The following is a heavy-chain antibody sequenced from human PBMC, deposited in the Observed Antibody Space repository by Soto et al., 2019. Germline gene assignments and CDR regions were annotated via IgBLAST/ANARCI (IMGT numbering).Heavy chain of an antibody. CDR3: AKEDGQWLVRPNTRRGYYYYGMDV. Sequence: EVQLVESGGGLVQPGRSLRLSCAASGFTFDDYAMHWVRQAPGKGLEWVSGISWNSGSIGYADSVKGRFTISRDNAKNSLYLQMNSLRAEDTALYYCAKEDGQWLVRPNTRRGYYYYGMDVWGQGTTVTVSS. CDR1: GFTFDDYA. V-gene: IGHV3-9*01. D-gene: IGHD6-19*01. CDR2: ISWNSGSI. J-gene: IGHJ6*02.